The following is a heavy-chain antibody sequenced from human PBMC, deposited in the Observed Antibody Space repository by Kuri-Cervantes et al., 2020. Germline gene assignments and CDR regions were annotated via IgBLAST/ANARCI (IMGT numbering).Heavy chain of an antibody. Sequence: SETLSLTCTVSGGSISSYYWSWIRQPPGKGLEWIGYIYYSGSTNYNPSLKSRVTISVDTSKNQFSLKLSSVTAADTAVYYCAMYYIGGGGRGYWGQGSLVTVSS. CDR2: IYYSGST. J-gene: IGHJ4*02. CDR1: GGSISSYY. CDR3: AMYYIGGGGRGY. D-gene: IGHD3-10*01. V-gene: IGHV4-59*01.